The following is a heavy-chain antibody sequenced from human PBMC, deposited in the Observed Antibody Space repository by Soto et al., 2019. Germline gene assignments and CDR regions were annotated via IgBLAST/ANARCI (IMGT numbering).Heavy chain of an antibody. CDR1: GYTFTGYY. J-gene: IGHJ5*02. Sequence: QVQLVQSGAEVKKPGASVKVSCKASGYTFTGYYMHWVRQAPGQGLEWMGWINPNSVGTNYAQKFQGWVTMTRDTSISTAYMELSRLRSDDTAVYYCARAYHDYIWGSYGNWFDPWGQGTLVTVSS. CDR2: INPNSVGT. D-gene: IGHD3-16*01. V-gene: IGHV1-2*04. CDR3: ARAYHDYIWGSYGNWFDP.